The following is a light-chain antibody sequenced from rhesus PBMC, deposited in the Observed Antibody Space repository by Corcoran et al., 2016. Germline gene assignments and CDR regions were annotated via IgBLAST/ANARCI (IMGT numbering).Light chain of an antibody. CDR3: LQYSSSPFT. J-gene: IGKJ3*01. Sequence: DIQMTQSPSSLSASVGDTVTITCRASQTISTYLDWYQQKPGKVPNLLIYKPTNLQSGVPSRFRGSGSGKDCTLTMSSLQPEDFATYYCLQYSSSPFTFGPGTKLDIK. CDR1: QTISTY. V-gene: IGKV1-22*01. CDR2: KPT.